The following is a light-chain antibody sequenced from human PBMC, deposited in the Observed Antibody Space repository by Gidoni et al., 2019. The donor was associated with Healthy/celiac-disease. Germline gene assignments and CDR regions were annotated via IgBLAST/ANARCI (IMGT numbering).Light chain of an antibody. J-gene: IGLJ3*02. CDR2: EGS. CDR1: SRDVGSYNL. CDR3: CSYAGSSTFM. Sequence: SALTQPASVSGSPGQSITISCTGTSRDVGSYNLVSWYQQHQGKAPKLMIYEGSNRPSGVSNPFSGSKSGNSASLTISGLQAEDEADYSCCSYAGSSTFMFGGGTKLTVL. V-gene: IGLV2-23*03.